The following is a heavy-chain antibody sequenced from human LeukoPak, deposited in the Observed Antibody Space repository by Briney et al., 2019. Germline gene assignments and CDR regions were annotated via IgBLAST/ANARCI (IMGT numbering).Heavy chain of an antibody. CDR1: GITFSDYY. CDR2: ISSSGSSV. D-gene: IGHD2-2*01. CDR3: ARAYHDAFDI. J-gene: IGHJ3*02. V-gene: IGHV3-11*04. Sequence: GGSLRLSCAASGITFSDYYMGWIRQAPGKGLEWVSYISSSGSSVYYAESLKGRFTISRDNTKNSLHLQMNSPRAEDTAEYYCARAYHDAFDIWGQGTMVTVSS.